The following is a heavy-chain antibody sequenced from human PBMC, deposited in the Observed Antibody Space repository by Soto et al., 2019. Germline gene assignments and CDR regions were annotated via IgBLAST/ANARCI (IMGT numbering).Heavy chain of an antibody. J-gene: IGHJ4*02. CDR2: IIPIFGTA. Sequence: GASVKVSCKASGGTFSSYAISWVRQAPGQGLEWMGGIIPIFGTANYAQKFQGRVTITADESTSTAYMELSSLRSEDTAVYYCASRYYDSSGYPTFGYWGQGTLVTVSS. CDR3: ASRYYDSSGYPTFGY. CDR1: GGTFSSYA. V-gene: IGHV1-69*13. D-gene: IGHD3-22*01.